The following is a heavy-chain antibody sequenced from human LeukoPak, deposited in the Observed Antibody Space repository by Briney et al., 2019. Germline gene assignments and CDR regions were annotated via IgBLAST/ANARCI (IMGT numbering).Heavy chain of an antibody. V-gene: IGHV1-69*04. Sequence: SMKVSCKASGYTFTNFDINWVRQATGQGLEWMGRIIPILGIANYAQKFQGRVTITADKSTSTAYMELSSLRSEDTAVYYCARDPCRGDGCLGGQGTLVTVSS. CDR3: ARDPCRGDGCL. CDR2: IIPILGIA. CDR1: GYTFTNFD. D-gene: IGHD5-24*01. J-gene: IGHJ1*01.